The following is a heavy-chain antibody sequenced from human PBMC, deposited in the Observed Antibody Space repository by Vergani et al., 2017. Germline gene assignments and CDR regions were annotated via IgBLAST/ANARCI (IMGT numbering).Heavy chain of an antibody. V-gene: IGHV3-30*03. CDR3: ARDFLTRVTTLDYYYMGV. J-gene: IGHJ6*03. D-gene: IGHD1-1*01. Sequence: QVQLVQSGAEVKKPGASVKVSCKASGYTFSTYGISWVRQAPGQGLEWVSVISYDGNKKNYADSVKGRFTISRDNSKNTLYLEMNALRAEDTAVYYCARDFLTRVTTLDYYYMGVWGKGTTVTVSS. CDR1: GYTFSTYG. CDR2: ISYDGNKK.